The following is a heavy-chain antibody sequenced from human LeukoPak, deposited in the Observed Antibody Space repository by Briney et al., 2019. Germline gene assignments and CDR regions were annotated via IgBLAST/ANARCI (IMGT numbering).Heavy chain of an antibody. CDR3: AKDRVAAALEN. Sequence: PGGSLRLSCAASGFTFSDYYMSWIRQAPGKGLEWVSGVSGSGGSTYYADSVKGRFTISRDNAKNSLYLQMNSLRAEDTALYYCAKDRVAAALENWGQGTLVTVSS. V-gene: IGHV3-11*01. CDR1: GFTFSDYY. D-gene: IGHD6-13*01. CDR2: VSGSGGST. J-gene: IGHJ4*02.